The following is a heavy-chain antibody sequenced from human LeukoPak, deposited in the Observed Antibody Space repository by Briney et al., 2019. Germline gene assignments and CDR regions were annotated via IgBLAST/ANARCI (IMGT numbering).Heavy chain of an antibody. CDR1: GFTFSTYT. J-gene: IGHJ6*02. Sequence: GGSLRLSCAASGFTFSTYTMNRVRQAPGKGLEWVSYISSSSSAIYYADSVKGRFTMSRDNAKTSLYLQMNSLRAEDTAVYYCARLRSYGMDVWGQGTTVTVSS. CDR3: ARLRSYGMDV. V-gene: IGHV3-48*04. CDR2: ISSSSSAI.